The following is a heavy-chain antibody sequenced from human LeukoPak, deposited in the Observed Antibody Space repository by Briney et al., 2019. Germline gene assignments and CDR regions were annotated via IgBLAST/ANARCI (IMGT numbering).Heavy chain of an antibody. CDR1: GFTFSSYA. J-gene: IGHJ4*02. V-gene: IGHV3-30*04. CDR3: AREAYYDSSGYYPH. CDR2: ISYDGSNK. Sequence: GGSLRLSCVASGFTFSSYAMHWVRQAPGKGLEWVAVISYDGSNKYYADSVKGRFTISRDNSKNTLYLQMNSLRAEDTAVYYCAREAYYDSSGYYPHWGQGTLVTVSS. D-gene: IGHD3-22*01.